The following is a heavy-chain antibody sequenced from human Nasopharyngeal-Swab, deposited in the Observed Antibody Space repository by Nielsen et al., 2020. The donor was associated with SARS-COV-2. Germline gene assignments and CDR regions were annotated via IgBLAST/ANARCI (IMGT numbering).Heavy chain of an antibody. V-gene: IGHV3-30-3*01. J-gene: IGHJ4*02. D-gene: IGHD3-22*01. CDR2: ISYDGSNK. Sequence: GEPLKISCAASGFTFSSYAMHWVRQAPGKGLEWVAVISYDGSNKYYADSVKGRFTISRDNSKNTLYLQMNSLRAEDTAVYYCARAPEGTYYYDSSGYGYFDYWGQGTLVTVSS. CDR3: ARAPEGTYYYDSSGYGYFDY. CDR1: GFTFSSYA.